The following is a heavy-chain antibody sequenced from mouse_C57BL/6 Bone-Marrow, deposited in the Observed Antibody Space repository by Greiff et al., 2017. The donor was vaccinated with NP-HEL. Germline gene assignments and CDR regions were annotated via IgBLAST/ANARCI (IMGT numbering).Heavy chain of an antibody. CDR1: GFTFSDYG. J-gene: IGHJ4*01. V-gene: IGHV5-17*01. Sequence: DVMLVESGGGLVKPGGSLKLSCAASGFTFSDYGMHWVRQAPEKGLEWVAYISSGSSTIYYADTVKGRFTISRDNAKNTLFLQMTSLRSEDTAMYYCASSPLYDGYFYYAMDYWGQGTSVTVSS. CDR3: ASSPLYDGYFYYAMDY. D-gene: IGHD2-3*01. CDR2: ISSGSSTI.